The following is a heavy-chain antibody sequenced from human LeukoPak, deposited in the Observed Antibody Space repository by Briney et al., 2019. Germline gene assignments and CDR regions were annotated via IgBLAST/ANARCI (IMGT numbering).Heavy chain of an antibody. CDR3: TKGTNFYGSGIYYNAAFDI. J-gene: IGHJ3*02. Sequence: GESLRLSCAASGFTFSSYAMSWVRQAPGKGLEGVSGISGIGCPTHYADSVKGRFTISRDNSKNPLYLQMSSLRAEDTAVYYCTKGTNFYGSGIYYNAAFDIWGQGTMVTVSS. V-gene: IGHV3-23*01. CDR1: GFTFSSYA. D-gene: IGHD3-10*01. CDR2: ISGIGCPT.